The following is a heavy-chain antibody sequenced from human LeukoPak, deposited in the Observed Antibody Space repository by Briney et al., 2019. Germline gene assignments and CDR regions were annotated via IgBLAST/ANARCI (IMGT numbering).Heavy chain of an antibody. CDR1: GFTFSNYW. V-gene: IGHV3-7*04. D-gene: IGHD5-12*01. Sequence: PGGSLRLSCVASGFTFSNYWMSWVRQAPGKGLEWVANIKQDGSEKYYVDSVKGRFTISRDNAKNSLYLQMNSLRAEDTAVYYCARDTEIVATGTFDYWGQGTLVTVSS. CDR3: ARDTEIVATGTFDY. J-gene: IGHJ4*02. CDR2: IKQDGSEK.